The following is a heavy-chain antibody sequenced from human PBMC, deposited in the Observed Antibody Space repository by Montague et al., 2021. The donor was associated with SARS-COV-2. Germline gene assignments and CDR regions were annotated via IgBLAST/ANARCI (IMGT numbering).Heavy chain of an antibody. J-gene: IGHJ4*02. Sequence: SLRLSCPVSGFTFDDYGMSWVRQAPGKGLEWVSGISRSGDRTAYGDSVKGRFTISRDNAKNSLYLQMNSLRVEDTAFYHCSRGGGMIRGVVDFWGQGILVSVSP. CDR2: ISRSGDRT. CDR1: GFTFDDYG. D-gene: IGHD3-10*01. V-gene: IGHV3-20*01. CDR3: SRGGGMIRGVVDF.